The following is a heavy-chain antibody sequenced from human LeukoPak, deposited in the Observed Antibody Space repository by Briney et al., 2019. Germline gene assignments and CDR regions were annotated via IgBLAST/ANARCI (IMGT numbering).Heavy chain of an antibody. D-gene: IGHD3-10*01. CDR2: ISYTGST. CDR1: GGSISPYY. V-gene: IGHV4-59*01. J-gene: IGHJ5*02. CDR3: AWDDYRGVTNFDP. Sequence: SETLSLPCTVCGGSISPYYWSWTRQTPGRALEWIGYISYTGSTNYNPAHKSRVTISVDTSKNQFSLQLTSVTAADTAVYYWAWDDYRGVTNFDPWGQGTLVTVSS.